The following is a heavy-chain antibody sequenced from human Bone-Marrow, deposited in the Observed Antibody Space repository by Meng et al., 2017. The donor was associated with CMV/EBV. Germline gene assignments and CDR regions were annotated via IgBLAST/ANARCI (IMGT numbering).Heavy chain of an antibody. D-gene: IGHD3-10*01. CDR3: AREGIEDGFGEEMGFDP. CDR2: INPKSGGT. V-gene: IGHV1-2*02. CDR1: GYTFTSYY. J-gene: IGHJ5*02. Sequence: ASVKVSCKASGYTFTSYYMHWVRQAPGQGLEWMGWINPKSGGTNLAQKFQGRVTMTRDTSISTAYMELSRLRSDDTAVYYCAREGIEDGFGEEMGFDPWGQGTLVTVSS.